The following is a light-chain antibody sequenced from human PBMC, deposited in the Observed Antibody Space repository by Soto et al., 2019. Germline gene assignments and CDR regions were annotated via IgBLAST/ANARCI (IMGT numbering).Light chain of an antibody. J-gene: IGKJ2*01. CDR3: QSYNDWPFT. Sequence: EIVMTQSPATLSVSPGERVTLSCRASESLSTYLAWYQQKPGQAPRLLIYGASTKATGIPARFSGSGSATDFTLTISILQYDDFAVYYCQSYNDWPFTFGQGTKLEI. V-gene: IGKV3-15*01. CDR2: GAS. CDR1: ESLSTY.